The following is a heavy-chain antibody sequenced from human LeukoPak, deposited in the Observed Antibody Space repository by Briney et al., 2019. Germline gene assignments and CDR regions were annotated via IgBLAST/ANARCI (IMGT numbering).Heavy chain of an antibody. Sequence: GGSLRLSCAASGFTFDDYGMSWVRQAPGKGLEWVSAISGSGGSTYYADSVKGRFTISRDNSKNTLYLQMNSLRAEDTAVYYCAKDDLTSSGYFDWLYPHDAFDIWGQGTMVTVSS. CDR2: ISGSGGST. CDR1: GFTFDDYG. V-gene: IGHV3-23*01. CDR3: AKDDLTSSGYFDWLYPHDAFDI. J-gene: IGHJ3*02. D-gene: IGHD3-9*01.